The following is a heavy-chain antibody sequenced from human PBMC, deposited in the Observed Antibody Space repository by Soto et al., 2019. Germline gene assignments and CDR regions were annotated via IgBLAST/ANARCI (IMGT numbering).Heavy chain of an antibody. V-gene: IGHV1-69*01. CDR3: ARPQVYCSSTSCYRHTLDYYGMDV. D-gene: IGHD2-2*02. J-gene: IGHJ6*02. Sequence: QVQLVQSGAEVKKPGSSVKVSCKASGGTFSSYAISWVRQAPGQGLEWMGGIIPIFGTANYAQKFQGRVTITADESTSTAYMELSSLRSEDTAVYYCARPQVYCSSTSCYRHTLDYYGMDVWGQGTTVTVSS. CDR1: GGTFSSYA. CDR2: IIPIFGTA.